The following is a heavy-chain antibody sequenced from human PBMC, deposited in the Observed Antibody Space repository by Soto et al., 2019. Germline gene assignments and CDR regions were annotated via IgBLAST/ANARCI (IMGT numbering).Heavy chain of an antibody. Sequence: EVQLVESGGGLVQPGGSLRLSCAASGFTVSSNYMSWVRQAPGKGLEWVTVIYSGGSTNYADSVKGRFTISRDNSKNTLYLQMNSLRAEDMAVYYCAREGVVAASDWGQGTLVTVSS. CDR1: GFTVSSNY. CDR2: IYSGGST. V-gene: IGHV3-66*01. D-gene: IGHD2-15*01. CDR3: AREGVVAASD. J-gene: IGHJ4*02.